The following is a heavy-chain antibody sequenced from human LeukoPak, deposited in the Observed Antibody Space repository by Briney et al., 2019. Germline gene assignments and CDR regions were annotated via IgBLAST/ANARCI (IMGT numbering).Heavy chain of an antibody. CDR3: AREKLWGNSALDY. J-gene: IGHJ4*02. V-gene: IGHV4-31*03. D-gene: IGHD4-23*01. Sequence: PSQPLSLTCTVSGGSISSGGYYWSWIRQHPGKGLEWIGYIYYSGSTYYNPSLKSRVTISVDTSKNQFSLKLSSVTAADTAVYYCAREKLWGNSALDYWGQGTLVTVSS. CDR2: IYYSGST. CDR1: GGSISSGGYY.